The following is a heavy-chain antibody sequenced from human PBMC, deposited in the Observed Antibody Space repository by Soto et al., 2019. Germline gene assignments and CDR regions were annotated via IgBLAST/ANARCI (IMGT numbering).Heavy chain of an antibody. CDR2: MNPNSGNT. CDR3: ARYDSSSSFYYYYGMAV. J-gene: IGHJ6*02. D-gene: IGHD6-6*01. CDR1: GYTFTSYD. V-gene: IGHV1-8*01. Sequence: ASVKVSCKASGYTFTSYDINWVRQATGQGLEWMGWMNPNSGNTGYAQKFQGRVTMTRNTSISTAYMELSSLRSEDTAVYYCARYDSSSSFYYYYGMAVWGQGTTVTVSS.